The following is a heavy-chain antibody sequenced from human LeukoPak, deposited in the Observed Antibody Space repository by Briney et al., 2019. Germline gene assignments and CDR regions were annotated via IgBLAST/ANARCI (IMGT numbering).Heavy chain of an antibody. J-gene: IGHJ4*02. V-gene: IGHV4-59*01. D-gene: IGHD2-15*01. CDR3: ARETCSGGSCFQFDF. CDR1: GGSISSYY. Sequence: KPSETLSLTCTVSGGSISSYYWSWIRQPPGKGLEWIGYIYYSGSTNYNPSLKSRVTISVDTSKNQFSLKLSSVTAADTAVYCCARETCSGGSCFQFDFWGQGTLVTVSS. CDR2: IYYSGST.